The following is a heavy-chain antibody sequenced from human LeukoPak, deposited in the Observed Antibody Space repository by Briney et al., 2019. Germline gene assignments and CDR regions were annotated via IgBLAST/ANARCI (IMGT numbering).Heavy chain of an antibody. V-gene: IGHV4-34*01. Sequence: SETLSLTCAVYGGSFSGYYWSWIRQPPGKGLEWIGEINHSGSTNYNPSLKSRVTISVDTSKNQFSLKLSSETAADTAVYYCARGYCSSTSCYRQYNWFDPWGQGTLVTVSS. CDR1: GGSFSGYY. CDR2: INHSGST. CDR3: ARGYCSSTSCYRQYNWFDP. D-gene: IGHD2-2*01. J-gene: IGHJ5*02.